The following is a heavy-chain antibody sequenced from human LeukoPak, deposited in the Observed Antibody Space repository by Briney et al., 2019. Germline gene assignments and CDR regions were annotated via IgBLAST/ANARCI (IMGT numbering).Heavy chain of an antibody. Sequence: SETLSLTCTVSGGSVSSGSYYWSWIRQPPGKGLEWIGYIYYSGSTYYNPSLKSRVTISVDTSKNQFSLKLSSVTAADTAVYYCARALSDDAFDIWGQGTMVTVSS. CDR3: ARALSDDAFDI. J-gene: IGHJ3*02. CDR2: IYYSGST. V-gene: IGHV4-30-4*01. CDR1: GGSVSSGSYY.